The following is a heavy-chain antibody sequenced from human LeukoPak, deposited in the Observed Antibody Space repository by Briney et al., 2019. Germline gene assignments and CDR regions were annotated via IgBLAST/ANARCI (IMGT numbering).Heavy chain of an antibody. J-gene: IGHJ4*02. D-gene: IGHD3-22*01. CDR1: GYTFTGYY. Sequence: ASVKVSCKASGYTFTGYYMHWVRQAPGQGLEWMGIINPSGDSTSYAQKFQGRVTMTRDTSTSTVYMELSSLRSEDTAVYYCARTMIVVSAFDYWGQGTLVTVSS. CDR2: INPSGDST. CDR3: ARTMIVVSAFDY. V-gene: IGHV1-46*01.